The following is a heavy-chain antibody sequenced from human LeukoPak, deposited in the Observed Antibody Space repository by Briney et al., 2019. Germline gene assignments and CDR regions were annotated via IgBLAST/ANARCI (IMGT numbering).Heavy chain of an antibody. V-gene: IGHV3-7*01. CDR3: ASSRSSDCSSTSCYDHAFDN. Sequence: GGSLRLSCAASGFTFSSYWMSWVRQAPGKGLEWVANIKQDGSEKYYVDSVKGRFTISRDNAKNSLYLQMNSLRAEDTAVYYCASSRSSDCSSTSCYDHAFDNWGQGTMVTVSS. D-gene: IGHD2-2*01. CDR1: GFTFSSYW. J-gene: IGHJ3*02. CDR2: IKQDGSEK.